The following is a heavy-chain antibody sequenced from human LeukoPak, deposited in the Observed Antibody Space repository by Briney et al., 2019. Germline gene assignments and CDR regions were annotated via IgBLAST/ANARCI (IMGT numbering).Heavy chain of an antibody. CDR2: ISGSSSGSTSIT. CDR3: ANARVMIPFFDY. V-gene: IGHV3-48*01. Sequence: GGSLRLSCEFSGIIFSTYAMNWVRQAPGKGLEWISYISGSSSGSTSITQYADSVKGRFTISRDNSKNTLSLQLNSLRAEDTAVYYCANARVMIPFFDYWGQGTLVTVSS. CDR1: GIIFSTYA. D-gene: IGHD3-22*01. J-gene: IGHJ4*02.